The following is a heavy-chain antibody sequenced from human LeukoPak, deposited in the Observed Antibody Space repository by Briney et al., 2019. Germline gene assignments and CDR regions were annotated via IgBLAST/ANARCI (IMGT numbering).Heavy chain of an antibody. J-gene: IGHJ4*02. V-gene: IGHV1-18*01. D-gene: IGHD3-10*01. CDR1: GYTFTSYG. Sequence: ASVKVSCKASGYTFTSYGISWVRQAPGQGLEWMGWISAYNGNTNYAQKLQGRVTMTTDTSTSTAYMELRSLRSDDTAVYYCARDRLDYYYGLSFLDYWGQGTLVTVSS. CDR3: ARDRLDYYYGLSFLDY. CDR2: ISAYNGNT.